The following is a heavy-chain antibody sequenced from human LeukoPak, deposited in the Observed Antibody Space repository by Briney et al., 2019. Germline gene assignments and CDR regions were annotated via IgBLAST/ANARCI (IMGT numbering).Heavy chain of an antibody. CDR1: GYTFTSYY. D-gene: IGHD1-26*01. CDR2: INPSGGST. Sequence: GASVKVSCKASGYTFTSYYMHWVRQAPGQGPEWMGIINPSGGSTSYAQKFQGRVTMTSDTSTSTVYMELSRLRSDDTAVYYCASGDWELPLDYWGQGTLVTVSS. CDR3: ASGDWELPLDY. J-gene: IGHJ4*02. V-gene: IGHV1-46*01.